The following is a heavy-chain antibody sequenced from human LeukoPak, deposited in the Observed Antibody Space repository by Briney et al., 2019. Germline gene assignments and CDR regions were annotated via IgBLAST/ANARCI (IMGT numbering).Heavy chain of an antibody. J-gene: IGHJ4*02. CDR1: GGSISSSSYY. Sequence: SETLSLTCTVSGGSISSSSYYWGWIRQPPGKGLEWIGSIYYSGSTYYNPSLKSRVTISVDTSKNQFSLKLSSVTAADTAVYYCARDRLGPTDRGSYCYFDYWGQGTLVTVSS. D-gene: IGHD1-26*01. CDR3: ARDRLGPTDRGSYCYFDY. CDR2: IYYSGST. V-gene: IGHV4-39*02.